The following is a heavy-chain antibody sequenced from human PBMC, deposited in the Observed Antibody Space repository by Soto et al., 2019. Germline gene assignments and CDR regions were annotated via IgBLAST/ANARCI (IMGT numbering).Heavy chain of an antibody. J-gene: IGHJ4*02. CDR1: GFSFSDYI. CDR2: ISSSRSTI. Sequence: GGSLRLSCAASGFSFSDYIMNWVRQAPGKGLEWVSYISSSRSTIHYADSVKGRFTISRDNAKNSLYLQMNSLRAEDTAVYYCARDIVATIGYFDYWGQGALVTVSS. CDR3: ARDIVATIGYFDY. V-gene: IGHV3-48*01. D-gene: IGHD5-12*01.